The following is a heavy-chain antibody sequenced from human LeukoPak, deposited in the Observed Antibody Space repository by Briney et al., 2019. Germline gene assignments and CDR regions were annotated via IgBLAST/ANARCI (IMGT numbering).Heavy chain of an antibody. V-gene: IGHV4-4*02. CDR3: ARDFGSYLGLKYFQH. CDR1: GGSISSDTW. CDR2: IYHTGST. D-gene: IGHD1-26*01. Sequence: PSETLSLTCAVSGGSISSDTWWSWVRLPPGKGLEWIGEIYHTGSTNYNPSLKSRVTISVDKSKNQFSLKLSSVTAADTAVYYCARDFGSYLGLKYFQHWGQGTLVTVSS. J-gene: IGHJ1*01.